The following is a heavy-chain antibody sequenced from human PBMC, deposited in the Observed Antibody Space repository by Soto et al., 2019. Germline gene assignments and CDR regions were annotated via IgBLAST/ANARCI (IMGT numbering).Heavy chain of an antibody. D-gene: IGHD3-3*01. CDR1: GYTFTSYG. Sequence: ASVKVSCKASGYTFTSYGISWVRQAPGQGLEWMGWISAYNGNTNYAQKLQGRVTMTTDTSTSTAYMELRSLRSDDTAVYYCARDSTWRNHDPWSRYSVPYGMDVWGQGTTVTVSS. CDR3: ARDSTWRNHDPWSRYSVPYGMDV. V-gene: IGHV1-18*04. CDR2: ISAYNGNT. J-gene: IGHJ6*02.